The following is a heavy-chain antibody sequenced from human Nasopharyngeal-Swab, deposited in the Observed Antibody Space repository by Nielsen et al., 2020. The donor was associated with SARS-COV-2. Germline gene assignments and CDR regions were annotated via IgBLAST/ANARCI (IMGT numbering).Heavy chain of an antibody. D-gene: IGHD3-16*01. CDR1: GFTFSNYA. Sequence: GESLKISCAASGFTFSNYAMHWVRQAPGKGLEWVAVISYDGSNKYYADSVKGRFTISRDNSKNTLYLQMNSLRAEDTAVYYCAREGGNWFDPWGQGTLVTVSS. J-gene: IGHJ5*02. V-gene: IGHV3-30*04. CDR2: ISYDGSNK. CDR3: AREGGNWFDP.